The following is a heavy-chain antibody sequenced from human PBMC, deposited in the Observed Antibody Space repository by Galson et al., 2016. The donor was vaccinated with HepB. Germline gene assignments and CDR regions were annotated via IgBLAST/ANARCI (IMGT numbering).Heavy chain of an antibody. CDR1: GFVVSSTY. J-gene: IGHJ3*02. V-gene: IGHV3-66*01. CDR3: ARELDGRAFDI. Sequence: SLRLSCAASGFVVSSTYMAWVRQAPGRGLECVSLLYRDGFTYYADSVKGRFTISRDNSKNTFYLQMNSLRADDTAVYYCARELDGRAFDIWGQGTMVTVSS. D-gene: IGHD5-24*01. CDR2: LYRDGFT.